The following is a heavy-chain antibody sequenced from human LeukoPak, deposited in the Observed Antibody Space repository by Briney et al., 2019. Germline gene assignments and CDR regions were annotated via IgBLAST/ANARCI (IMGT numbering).Heavy chain of an antibody. CDR3: ARGSDCSSTSCYYYYGMDV. CDR1: GGTFSSYA. V-gene: IGHV1-69*13. D-gene: IGHD2-2*01. Sequence: SVKVPCKASGGTFSSYAISWVRQAPGQGLEWMGGIIPIFGTANYAQKFQGRVTITADESTCTAYMELSSLRSEDTAVYYCARGSDCSSTSCYYYYGMDVWGQGTTVTVSS. CDR2: IIPIFGTA. J-gene: IGHJ6*02.